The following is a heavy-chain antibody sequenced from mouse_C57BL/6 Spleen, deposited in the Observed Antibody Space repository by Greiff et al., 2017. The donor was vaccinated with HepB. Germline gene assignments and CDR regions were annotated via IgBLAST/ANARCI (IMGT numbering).Heavy chain of an antibody. D-gene: IGHD1-1*01. CDR2: IDPSDSYT. CDR3: ARSSITTVEYYFDY. CDR1: GYTFTSYW. Sequence: VQLQQSGAELVMPGASVKLSCKASGYTFTSYWMHWVKQRPGQGLEWIGEIDPSDSYTNYNQKFKGKSTLTVDKSSSTAYMQLSSLTSEDSAVYYCARSSITTVEYYFDYWGQGTTLTVSS. V-gene: IGHV1-69*01. J-gene: IGHJ2*01.